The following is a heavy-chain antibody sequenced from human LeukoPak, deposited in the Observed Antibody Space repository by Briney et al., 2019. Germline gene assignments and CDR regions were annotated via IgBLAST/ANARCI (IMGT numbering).Heavy chain of an antibody. V-gene: IGHV3-7*01. CDR1: GFSLSSYW. CDR3: ARPLLYYYGSETYFWFDL. Sequence: GGSLRLSCAASGFSLSSYWMTWVHQAPGKGLEWVANIKQDGSEKNYVDSVKGRFTISRDSAENTVYLQMESLKGEDTAFYYCARPLLYYYGSETYFWFDLWGQGTLVTVSS. CDR2: IKQDGSEK. J-gene: IGHJ5*02. D-gene: IGHD3-10*01.